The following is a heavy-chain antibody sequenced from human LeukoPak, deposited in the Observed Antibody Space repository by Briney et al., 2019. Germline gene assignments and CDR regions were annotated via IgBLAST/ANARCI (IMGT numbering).Heavy chain of an antibody. CDR1: GGSFSGYY. D-gene: IGHD2-2*01. CDR3: ARSLIVVVPAAPGGNWFDP. CDR2: INHSGST. V-gene: IGHV4-34*01. Sequence: PSETLSLTCAVYGGSFSGYYWSWIRQPPGKGLERIGEINHSGSTNYNPSLKSRVTISVDTSKNQFSLKLSSVTAADTAVYYCARSLIVVVPAAPGGNWFDPWGQGTLVTVSS. J-gene: IGHJ5*02.